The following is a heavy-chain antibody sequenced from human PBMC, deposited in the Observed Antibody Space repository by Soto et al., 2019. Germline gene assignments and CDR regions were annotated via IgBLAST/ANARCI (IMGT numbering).Heavy chain of an antibody. CDR3: AHRATWFGESYFDY. Sequence: QITLKESGPTLVKPTQTLTLTCTFSGFSLSTSGVGVGWIRQPPGKALEWLALIYWNDDKRYSPSLKSRLTNTKDTSKNQVVLTMTNIDPVDTATYYYAHRATWFGESYFDYWGQGTLVTVSS. CDR2: IYWNDDK. V-gene: IGHV2-5*01. CDR1: GFSLSTSGVG. D-gene: IGHD3-10*01. J-gene: IGHJ4*02.